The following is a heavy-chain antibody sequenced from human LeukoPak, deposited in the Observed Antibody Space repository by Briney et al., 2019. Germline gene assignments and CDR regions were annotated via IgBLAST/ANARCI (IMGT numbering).Heavy chain of an antibody. D-gene: IGHD2-21*01. J-gene: IGHJ6*02. CDR2: IIPIFGTA. V-gene: IGHV1-69*13. CDR1: GGTFISYA. Sequence: SVKVSCKASGGTFISYAISWVRQAPGQGLEWMGGIIPIFGTANYAQKFQGRVTITADESTSTAYMELSSLRSEDTAVYYCARGASYYYGMDVWGQGTTVTVSS. CDR3: ARGASYYYGMDV.